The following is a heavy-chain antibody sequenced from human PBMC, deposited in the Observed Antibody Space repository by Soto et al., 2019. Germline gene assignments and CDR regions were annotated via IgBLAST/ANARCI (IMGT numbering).Heavy chain of an antibody. Sequence: QVQLVQSGAEVRKPGSSVKVSCKASGGTFRSYAISWVRQAPGQGLEWMGKIIPMFGTANYAQKFQGRVTITADESTSTDYMELSSLRSEDTAVYYCARATVWSGYLGNYHYNGMDAWGQGTTVTVSS. V-gene: IGHV1-69*15. D-gene: IGHD3-3*01. CDR2: IIPMFGTA. CDR1: GGTFRSYA. J-gene: IGHJ6*02. CDR3: ARATVWSGYLGNYHYNGMDA.